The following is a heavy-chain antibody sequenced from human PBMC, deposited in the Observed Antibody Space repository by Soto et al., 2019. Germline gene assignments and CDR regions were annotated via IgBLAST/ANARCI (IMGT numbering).Heavy chain of an antibody. V-gene: IGHV1-3*01. CDR3: AQGTLRWAFDI. J-gene: IGHJ3*02. Sequence: QVQLVQSGAEVKKPGASVKVSCKASGYTFTSYAMHWVRQAPGQRLEWMGWINAGNGNTKYSQKFQGRVTITRDTSASTAYMERRSMRSEDPVVYYCAQGTLRWAFDIWGQGTMVTVSS. D-gene: IGHD4-17*01. CDR2: INAGNGNT. CDR1: GYTFTSYA.